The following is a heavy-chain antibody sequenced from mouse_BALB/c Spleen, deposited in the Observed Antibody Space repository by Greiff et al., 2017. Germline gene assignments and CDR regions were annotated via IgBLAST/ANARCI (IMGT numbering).Heavy chain of an antibody. CDR1: GFTFSDYY. J-gene: IGHJ3*01. CDR3: ARPYRYEEAWFAY. Sequence: EVKVVESGGGLVKPGGSLKLSCAASGFTFSDYYMYWVRQTPEKRLEWVATISDGGSYTYYPDSVKGRFTISRDNAKNNLYLQMSSLKSEDTAMYYCARPYRYEEAWFAYWGQGTLVTVSA. D-gene: IGHD2-14*01. V-gene: IGHV5-4*02. CDR2: ISDGGSYT.